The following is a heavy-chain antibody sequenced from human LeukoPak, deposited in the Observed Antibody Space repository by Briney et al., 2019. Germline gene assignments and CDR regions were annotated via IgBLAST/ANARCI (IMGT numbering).Heavy chain of an antibody. CDR1: GFPFSNAW. J-gene: IGHJ4*02. Sequence: PGGSLRLSCAASGFPFSNAWMSWVRQAPGKGLEWVGRIKSKTDGGKTDYAAPVQGRFSISRDDSENTLYLQMNGLNTEDTAVYYCSTVSPHYGSGTTSPDSWGQGTLVVVSS. V-gene: IGHV3-15*01. D-gene: IGHD3-10*01. CDR2: IKSKTDGGKT. CDR3: STVSPHYGSGTTSPDS.